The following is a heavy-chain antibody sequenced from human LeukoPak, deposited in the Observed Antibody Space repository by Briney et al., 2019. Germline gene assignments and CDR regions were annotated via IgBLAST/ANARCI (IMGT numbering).Heavy chain of an antibody. CDR3: ARGLDYVDY. V-gene: IGHV4-59*08. CDR2: IYYSGST. CDR1: GGSISNYY. Sequence: SETLSLTCTVSGGSISNYYWSWIRQPPGKGLEWIGFIYYSGSTNYNPSLKSRVTISVDTSKNQFSLKLSSVTAADTAVYYCARGLDYVDYWGQGTLVTVSS. J-gene: IGHJ4*02.